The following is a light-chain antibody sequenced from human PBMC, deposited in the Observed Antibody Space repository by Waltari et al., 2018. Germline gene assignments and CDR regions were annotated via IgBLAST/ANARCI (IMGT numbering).Light chain of an antibody. CDR3: CSYVQKDIWL. J-gene: IGLJ3*02. Sequence: QSALTQPASVSGAPGQSITISCTGTTGDGGNSNFVSWYQSHPGKVPKLIIYEVIKRPSGISDRFTGSKSGNTASLSISGLQAEDEADYYCCSYVQKDIWLFGGGTKVTVL. CDR1: TGDGGNSNF. CDR2: EVI. V-gene: IGLV2-23*02.